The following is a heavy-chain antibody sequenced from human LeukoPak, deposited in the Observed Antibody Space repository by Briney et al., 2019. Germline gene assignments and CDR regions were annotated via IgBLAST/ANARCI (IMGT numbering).Heavy chain of an antibody. CDR1: GYSLTSFG. CDR3: ARDGTHCGGDCYSYY. Sequence: ASVKVSCKASGYSLTSFGINWVRQAPGQGLEWMGWISAYNGNTNYAEKLQGRVAMTTDTPTNTAFMELRNLRSDDTAVYYCARDGTHCGGDCYSYYWGQGTLVTVSS. V-gene: IGHV1-18*01. J-gene: IGHJ4*02. D-gene: IGHD2-21*01. CDR2: ISAYNGNT.